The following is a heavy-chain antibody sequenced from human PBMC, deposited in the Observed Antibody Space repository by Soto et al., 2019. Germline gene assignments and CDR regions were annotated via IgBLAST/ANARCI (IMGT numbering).Heavy chain of an antibody. CDR3: ASLGYCTNGVCYPAN. V-gene: IGHV3-53*01. CDR2: IYSGGST. J-gene: IGHJ4*02. Sequence: EVQLVESGGGLIQPGGSLSLSCAASGFTVSSNYMSWVRQAPGKGLEWVSVIYSGGSTYYADSVKGRFTISRDNSKNTLYLQMNSMRAEDTAVYYCASLGYCTNGVCYPANWGQGTLVTVSS. CDR1: GFTVSSNY. D-gene: IGHD2-8*01.